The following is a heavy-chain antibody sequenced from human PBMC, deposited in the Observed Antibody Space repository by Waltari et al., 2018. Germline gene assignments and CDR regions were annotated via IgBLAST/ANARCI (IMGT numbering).Heavy chain of an antibody. Sequence: EVQLVESGGGLVQPGGSLRLSCAASEFIFSNFWMTGVSQAPGKGLEGVPKINGDGSEKNYVDAVKGRFTISRDNAKNSLYLQMSSLRPEDTAVYYCASGGHVDYCGQGTLVTVSS. V-gene: IGHV3-7*01. CDR3: ASGGHVDY. J-gene: IGHJ4*02. CDR1: EFIFSNFW. CDR2: INGDGSEK.